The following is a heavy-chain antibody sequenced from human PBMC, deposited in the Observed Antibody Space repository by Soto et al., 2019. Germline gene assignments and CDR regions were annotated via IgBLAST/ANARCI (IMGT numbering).Heavy chain of an antibody. CDR1: GGSISSGGYY. CDR3: ARDDHGDHFDY. D-gene: IGHD4-17*01. J-gene: IGHJ4*02. V-gene: IGHV4-31*03. CDR2: IYYNGST. Sequence: QVQLQESGPGLVKPSQTLSLTCTVSGGSISSGGYYWSWIRQHPGKGLEWIGYIYYNGSTSYNPSLKSRVTISVATSKNQFSLKLSSVTAADTAVYYCARDDHGDHFDYWGQGTLVTVSS.